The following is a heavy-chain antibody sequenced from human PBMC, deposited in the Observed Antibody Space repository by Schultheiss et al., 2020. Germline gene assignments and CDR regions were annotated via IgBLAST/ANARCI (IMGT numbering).Heavy chain of an antibody. D-gene: IGHD1-14*01. CDR1: GFTFSSYG. CDR2: ISYDGSNK. J-gene: IGHJ6*02. Sequence: WGSLRLACAASGFTFSSYGMHWVRQAPGKGLEWVAVISYDGSNKYYADSVKGRFTISRDNSKNTLYLQMNSLRAEDTAVYYCAKDPARSTTSGYYYYGMDVWGQGTTVTVSS. CDR3: AKDPARSTTSGYYYYGMDV. V-gene: IGHV3-30*18.